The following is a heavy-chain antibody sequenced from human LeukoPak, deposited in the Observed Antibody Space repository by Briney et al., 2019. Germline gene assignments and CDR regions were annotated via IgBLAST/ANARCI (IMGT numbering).Heavy chain of an antibody. CDR3: AKGDTS. V-gene: IGHV3-30*02. CDR1: GFNFSNYD. J-gene: IGHJ5*02. Sequence: PGGSLRLSCAASGFNFSNYDMHWVRQAPGKGLEWVAFIRYDGSGKYYADSVKGRFTISRDNSKNTLYLQLNGLRTDDTAVYYCAKGDTSWGQGTPVTVSS. CDR2: IRYDGSGK. D-gene: IGHD2-21*02.